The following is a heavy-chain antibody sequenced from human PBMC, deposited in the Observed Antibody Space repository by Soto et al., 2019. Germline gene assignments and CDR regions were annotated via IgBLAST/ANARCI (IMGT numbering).Heavy chain of an antibody. CDR1: LYSFSSAY. CDR3: ARAEYFYESSGYYAAPLFDH. CDR2: IYDSGST. J-gene: IGHJ4*01. V-gene: IGHV4-4*07. D-gene: IGHD3-22*01. Sequence: PSKTLSLTSRISLYSFSSAYWSLTLKSPGKRLGWIGRIYDSGSTNYNPSLKSRVTLSVDRAKKNFSLKLTSVTAADTAVYYCARAEYFYESSGYYAAPLFDHWGHGVQVTVS.